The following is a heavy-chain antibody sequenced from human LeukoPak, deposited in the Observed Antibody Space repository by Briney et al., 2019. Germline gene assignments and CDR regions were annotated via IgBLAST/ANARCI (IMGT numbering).Heavy chain of an antibody. J-gene: IGHJ5*02. Sequence: SVKVSCKASGYTFTSYGISWVLQAAGQGLEGMGWISIYNGNTDYAQKLRGRVTMTTDTSTITAYLELRGLRSVDTAVYYGARITDDFWGSYYMPDDPWCQRTTVTVSS. CDR1: GYTFTSYG. CDR3: ARITDDFWGSYYMPDDP. CDR2: ISIYNGNT. V-gene: IGHV1-18*01. D-gene: IGHD3-3*01.